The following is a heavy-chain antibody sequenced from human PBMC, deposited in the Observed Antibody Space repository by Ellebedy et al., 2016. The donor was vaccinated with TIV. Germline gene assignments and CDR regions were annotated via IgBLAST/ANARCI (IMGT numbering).Heavy chain of an antibody. CDR2: ISWNSDSI. V-gene: IGHV3-9*01. J-gene: IGHJ5*02. Sequence: SLKISCAASGFIFDDYAMYWVRQAPGKGLEWVSGISWNSDSIGYADSVKGRFTIYRDNAKNSLYLQMNSLRAEDTALYYCAKGPYGSGLSNWIDPWGQGTLVIVSS. CDR1: GFIFDDYA. D-gene: IGHD3-10*01. CDR3: AKGPYGSGLSNWIDP.